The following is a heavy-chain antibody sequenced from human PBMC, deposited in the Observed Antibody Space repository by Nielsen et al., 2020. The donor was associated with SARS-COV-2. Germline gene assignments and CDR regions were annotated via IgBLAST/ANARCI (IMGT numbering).Heavy chain of an antibody. V-gene: IGHV3-21*01. CDR1: GFTFSSHS. D-gene: IGHD6-6*01. CDR2: ISDTSSYI. CDR3: AREGLDYYYLDV. Sequence: GESLKISCESSGFTFSSHSMTWVRQGPGKGLEYISTISDTSSYIYYADSVKGRFTISRDHAKNSLYLQMNSLRAEDTAVYYCAREGLDYYYLDVWGKGTTVTVSS. J-gene: IGHJ6*03.